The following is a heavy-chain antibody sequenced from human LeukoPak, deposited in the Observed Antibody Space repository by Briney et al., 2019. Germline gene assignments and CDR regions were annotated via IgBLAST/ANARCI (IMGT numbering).Heavy chain of an antibody. J-gene: IGHJ4*02. CDR1: GGSISSYY. Sequence: SETLSLTCTISGGSISSYYWSWIRQPPGKGLEWIGYIYYSGSTNYNPSLKSRVTISVDTSKNQFSLKLSSVTAADTAVYYCARDQLGGCSGGSCYSGFDYWGQGTLVTVSS. CDR3: ARDQLGGCSGGSCYSGFDY. CDR2: IYYSGST. V-gene: IGHV4-59*12. D-gene: IGHD2-15*01.